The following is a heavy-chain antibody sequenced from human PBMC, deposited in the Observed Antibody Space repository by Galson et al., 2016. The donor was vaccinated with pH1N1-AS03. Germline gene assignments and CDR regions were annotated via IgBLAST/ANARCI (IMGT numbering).Heavy chain of an antibody. V-gene: IGHV3-20*04. D-gene: IGHD3-22*01. Sequence: SLRLSCAASGFSFEDYGMSWVRQAPGKGLEWVSGINWLGGSTGYADSVKGRFTISRDNAKKSLYLQMNSLRVEDTAVYYCARGNYYDVDLKEYYFDYWGQGTLVTVSS. J-gene: IGHJ4*02. CDR2: INWLGGST. CDR1: GFSFEDYG. CDR3: ARGNYYDVDLKEYYFDY.